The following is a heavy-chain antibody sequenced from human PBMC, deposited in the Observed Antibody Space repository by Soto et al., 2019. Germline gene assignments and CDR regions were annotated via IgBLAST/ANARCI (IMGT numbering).Heavy chain of an antibody. D-gene: IGHD2-2*01. CDR2: IDPSDSYT. CDR1: GYSFTSYW. Sequence: GESLKISCEASGYSFTSYWISWVRQMPGKGLEWMGRIDPSDSYTNYSPSFQGHVTISADKSISTAYLQWSSLKASDTAMYYCASLYCSSTSCSAQYYGMDVWGQGTTVTVSS. V-gene: IGHV5-10-1*01. J-gene: IGHJ6*02. CDR3: ASLYCSSTSCSAQYYGMDV.